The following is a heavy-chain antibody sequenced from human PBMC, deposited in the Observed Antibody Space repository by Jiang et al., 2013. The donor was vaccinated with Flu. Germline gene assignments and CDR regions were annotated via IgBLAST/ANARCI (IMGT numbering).Heavy chain of an antibody. Sequence: SGGSISSYYWSWIRQPAGKGLEWIGRIYTSGSTNYNPSLKSRVTMSVDTSKNQFSLKLSSVTAADTAVYYCARLGRKVGATRRALDYWGQGTLVTVSS. D-gene: IGHD1-26*01. CDR2: IYTSGST. J-gene: IGHJ4*02. CDR1: GGSISSYY. CDR3: ARLGRKVGATRRALDY. V-gene: IGHV4-4*07.